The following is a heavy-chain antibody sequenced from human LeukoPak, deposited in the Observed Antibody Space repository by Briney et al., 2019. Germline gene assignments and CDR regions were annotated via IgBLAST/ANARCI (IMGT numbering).Heavy chain of an antibody. V-gene: IGHV3-21*01. CDR3: ARGGVYSSGWYVDY. CDR2: ITTSSSYM. J-gene: IGHJ4*02. CDR1: GFTFSSYN. Sequence: GGSLRLSCAASGFTFSSYNMNWVRRTPGKGLEWVSSITTSSSYMFYADSVKGRFTISRDNAKNSLYLQMNSLRAEDTAVYYCARGGVYSSGWYVDYWGQGTLVTVSS. D-gene: IGHD6-19*01.